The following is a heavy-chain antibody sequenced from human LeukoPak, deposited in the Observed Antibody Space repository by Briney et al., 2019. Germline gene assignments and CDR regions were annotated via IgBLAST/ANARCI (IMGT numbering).Heavy chain of an antibody. J-gene: IGHJ4*02. D-gene: IGHD1-20*01. CDR3: AKGNWNQYDY. V-gene: IGHV4-59*01. CDR2: IYYSGST. CDR1: GGSISSYY. Sequence: SETLSLTCTVSGGSISSYYWSWIRQPPGKGLEWIGYIYYSGSTNYNPSLKSRVTISVDTSKNQFSLKLSSATAADTAVYYCAKGNWNQYDYWGQGTLVTVSS.